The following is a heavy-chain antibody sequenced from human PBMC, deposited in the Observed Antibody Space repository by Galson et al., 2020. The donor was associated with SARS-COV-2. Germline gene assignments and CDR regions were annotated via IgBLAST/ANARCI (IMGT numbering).Heavy chain of an antibody. CDR1: GGSISSYY. Sequence: SETLSLTCTVSGGSISSYYWSWIRQPPGKGLEWIGYIYYSGSTNYNPSLKSRVTISVDTSKNQFSLKLSSVTAADTAVYYCARLRSGVPDSYYYGMDVWGQGTTVTVSS. D-gene: IGHD2-2*01. V-gene: IGHV4-59*08. CDR2: IYYSGST. CDR3: ARLRSGVPDSYYYGMDV. J-gene: IGHJ6*02.